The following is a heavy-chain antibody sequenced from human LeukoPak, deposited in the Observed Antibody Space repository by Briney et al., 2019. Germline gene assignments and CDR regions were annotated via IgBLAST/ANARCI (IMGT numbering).Heavy chain of an antibody. CDR3: ASGIRERGFDY. J-gene: IGHJ4*02. Sequence: PGGSLRLSCAASGFTFSSYRMNWVRQAPGKGLEWVSYISSSSSTIYYADSVKGRFTISRDNAKNSLYLQMNSLRPDDTALYFCASGIRERGFDYWGQGTLVTVSS. V-gene: IGHV3-48*01. CDR2: ISSSSSTI. D-gene: IGHD1-1*01. CDR1: GFTFSSYR.